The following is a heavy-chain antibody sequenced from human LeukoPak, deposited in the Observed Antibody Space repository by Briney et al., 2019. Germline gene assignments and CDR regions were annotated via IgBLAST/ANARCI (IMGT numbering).Heavy chain of an antibody. J-gene: IGHJ4*02. V-gene: IGHV3-21*01. D-gene: IGHD6-13*01. CDR1: GFTFSSYS. CDR3: ARGEHGSSWSPYYFDY. CDR2: ISSSSSYI. Sequence: GGSLRLSCAASGFTFSSYSMNWVRQAPGKGLEWVSSISSSSSYIYYADSVKGLFTISRDNAKNSLYLQMNSLRAEDTAVYYCARGEHGSSWSPYYFDYWGQGTLVTVSS.